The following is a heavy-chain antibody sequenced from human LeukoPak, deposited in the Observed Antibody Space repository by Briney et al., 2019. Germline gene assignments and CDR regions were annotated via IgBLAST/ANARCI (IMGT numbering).Heavy chain of an antibody. J-gene: IGHJ3*02. CDR3: AKDPNGDYVGAFDT. Sequence: GGSLRLSCATSGLTFNSYAMTWVRQAPGKGLQWVSSIKSGGHTYYADSVKGRFTVSRDNSKNTMYLQMNSLTAEDTAVYYCAKDPNGDYVGAFDTWGQGTMVTVSS. D-gene: IGHD3-16*01. CDR1: GLTFNSYA. V-gene: IGHV3-23*01. CDR2: IKSGGHT.